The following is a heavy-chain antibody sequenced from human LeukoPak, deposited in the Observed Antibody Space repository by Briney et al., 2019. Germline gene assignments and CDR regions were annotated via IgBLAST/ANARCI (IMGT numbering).Heavy chain of an antibody. CDR3: ARDRVGYYGSGSKTRVSWFDP. CDR2: IYTSGST. V-gene: IGHV4-4*07. D-gene: IGHD3-10*01. Sequence: SETLSLTCTVSGGSISSYYWSWIRQPAGKGLEWIGRIYTSGSTNYNPSLKSRVTMSVDTSKNQFSPKLSSVTAADTAVYYCARDRVGYYGSGSKTRVSWFDPWGQGTLVTVSS. J-gene: IGHJ5*02. CDR1: GGSISSYY.